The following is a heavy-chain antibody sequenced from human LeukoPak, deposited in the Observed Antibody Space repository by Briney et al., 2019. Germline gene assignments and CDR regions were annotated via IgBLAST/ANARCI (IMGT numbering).Heavy chain of an antibody. Sequence: SETLSLTCTVSGDSISSYYWSWIRQPPGKGLEWIGYIYYSGSTNYNPSLKSRVTISVDTSKNQFSLKLSSVTAADTAVYYCAASTIFGVVIPDYWGQGTLVTVSS. CDR3: AASTIFGVVIPDY. J-gene: IGHJ4*02. CDR1: GDSISSYY. CDR2: IYYSGST. D-gene: IGHD3-3*01. V-gene: IGHV4-59*01.